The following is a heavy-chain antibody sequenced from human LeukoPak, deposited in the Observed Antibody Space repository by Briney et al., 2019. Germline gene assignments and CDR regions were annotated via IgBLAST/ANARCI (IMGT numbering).Heavy chain of an antibody. J-gene: IGHJ4*02. CDR3: VRRAGGYSHPYDY. CDR1: GFTFSSYW. V-gene: IGHV3-7*01. Sequence: GGSLRLSCAASGFTFSSYWMNWVRQAPGKGLEWVANIKPDGSEMFYVDSVKGRFTISRDNAKNSLYLQINSLRADDTAVYYCVRRAGGYSHPYDYWGQGTLVTVSS. CDR2: IKPDGSEM. D-gene: IGHD4-23*01.